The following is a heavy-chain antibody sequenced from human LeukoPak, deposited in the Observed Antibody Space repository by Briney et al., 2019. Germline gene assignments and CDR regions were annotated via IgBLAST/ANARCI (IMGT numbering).Heavy chain of an antibody. Sequence: PSETLSLTCAVSGGSISSGGYSWSWIRQPPGKGLEWIGRIYTSGSTNYNPSLKSRVTMSVDTSKNQFSLKLSSVTAADTAVYYCARDLVAMVRGHPLYYFDYWGQGTLVTVSS. D-gene: IGHD3-10*01. CDR3: ARDLVAMVRGHPLYYFDY. V-gene: IGHV4-61*02. CDR1: GGSISSGGYS. J-gene: IGHJ4*02. CDR2: IYTSGST.